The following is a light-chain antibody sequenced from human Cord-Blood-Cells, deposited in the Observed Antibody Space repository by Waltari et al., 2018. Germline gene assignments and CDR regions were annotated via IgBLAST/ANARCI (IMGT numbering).Light chain of an antibody. CDR1: ALPKQY. Sequence: SYELTQPPSVSVSPGQTARITCSGDALPKQYAYWYQQKPGQAPVLVIYKDSERPSGIHERFSGSSSGTTVTLTIRGVQAEDEADYYCQSADSSGTVVFGGGTKLTVL. CDR3: QSADSSGTVV. J-gene: IGLJ2*01. CDR2: KDS. V-gene: IGLV3-25*03.